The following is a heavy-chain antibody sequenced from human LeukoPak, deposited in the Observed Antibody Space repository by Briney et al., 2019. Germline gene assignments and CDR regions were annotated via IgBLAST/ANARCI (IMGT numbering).Heavy chain of an antibody. Sequence: ASVKVSCKATGFTFTSYGISWVRQAPGQRLEWMGWISAYNGNTNYAQKLQGRVTMTTDTSTSTAYMELRSLRSDDTAVYYCAREAPGIAAAGLFYYWGQGTLVTVSS. J-gene: IGHJ4*02. V-gene: IGHV1-18*01. D-gene: IGHD6-13*01. CDR3: AREAPGIAAAGLFYY. CDR2: ISAYNGNT. CDR1: GFTFTSYG.